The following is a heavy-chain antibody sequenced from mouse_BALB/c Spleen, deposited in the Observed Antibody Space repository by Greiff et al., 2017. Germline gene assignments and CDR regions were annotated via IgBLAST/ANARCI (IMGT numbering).Heavy chain of an antibody. CDR3: ATTMITPYAMDY. D-gene: IGHD2-4*01. V-gene: IGHV14-3*02. CDR1: GFNIKDTY. J-gene: IGHJ4*01. CDR2: IDPANGNT. Sequence: VQLKQSGAELVKPGASVKLSCTASGFNIKDTYMHWVKQRPEQGLEWIGRIDPANGNTKYDPKFQGKATITADTSSNTAYLQLSSLTSEDTAVYYCATTMITPYAMDYWGQGTSVTVSS.